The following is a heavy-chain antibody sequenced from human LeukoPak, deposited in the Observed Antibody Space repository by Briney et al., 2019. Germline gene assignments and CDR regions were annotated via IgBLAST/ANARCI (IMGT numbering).Heavy chain of an antibody. D-gene: IGHD5-12*01. CDR2: ISSSSSYI. Sequence: PGGSLRLSCAASGFTFSSYSMNWVRQAPGKGLEWVSSISSSSSYIYYADSVKGRFTISRDNAKNSLYLQMNSLRAEDTAVYYCARAVDKIELGFDYWGQGTLVTVSS. CDR1: GFTFSSYS. CDR3: ARAVDKIELGFDY. J-gene: IGHJ4*02. V-gene: IGHV3-21*01.